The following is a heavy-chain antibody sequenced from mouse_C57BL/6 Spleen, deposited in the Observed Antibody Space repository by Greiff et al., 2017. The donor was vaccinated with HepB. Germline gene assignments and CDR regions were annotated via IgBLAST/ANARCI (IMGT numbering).Heavy chain of an antibody. CDR1: GFSLTSYG. Sequence: QVQLQQSGPGLVQPSQSLSITCTVSGFSLTSYGVHWVRQSPGKGLEWLGVIWSGGSTDYNAAFISRLSISKDNSKSQVFFKMNSLQADDTAIYYCARNHHDGGYYAMDYWGQGTSVTVSS. CDR2: IWSGGST. CDR3: ARNHHDGGYYAMDY. V-gene: IGHV2-2*01. J-gene: IGHJ4*01. D-gene: IGHD2-12*01.